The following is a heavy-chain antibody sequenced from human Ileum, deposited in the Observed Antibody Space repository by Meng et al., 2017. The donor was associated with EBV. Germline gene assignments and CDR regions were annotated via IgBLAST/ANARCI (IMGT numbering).Heavy chain of an antibody. CDR1: GASITESNS. Sequence: ENAWPGLGEPSGTLHATPPVPGASITESNSWSWARQPPGKGLEWIGEIYHSGGTNYNPSLKSRVTISVDKSKNQISLKLNSVTAADTAVYYCARLAFIYSYGFDHWGQGTLVTVSS. D-gene: IGHD5-18*01. J-gene: IGHJ4*02. CDR2: IYHSGGT. CDR3: ARLAFIYSYGFDH. V-gene: IGHV4-4*02.